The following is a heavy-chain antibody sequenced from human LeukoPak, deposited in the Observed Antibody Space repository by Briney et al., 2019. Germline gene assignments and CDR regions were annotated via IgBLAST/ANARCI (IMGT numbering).Heavy chain of an antibody. CDR1: GGSISPFY. Sequence: SQTLSLTCTVSGGSISPFYWSWIRQSPDKGLVWIGNIYYSGSTNYNPSFKSRVTISLDTSKKQYSLHLSSVTAADTAIYYCARHFSGFDHWGQGAQVTVSS. D-gene: IGHD2-8*02. J-gene: IGHJ4*02. V-gene: IGHV4-59*08. CDR2: IYYSGST. CDR3: ARHFSGFDH.